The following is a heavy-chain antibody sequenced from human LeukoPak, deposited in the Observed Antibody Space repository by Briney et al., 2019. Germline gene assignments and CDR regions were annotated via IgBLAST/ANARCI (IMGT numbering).Heavy chain of an antibody. D-gene: IGHD3-10*01. CDR2: IYWDGDK. Sequence: SGLTLVKPTQTLTLTCTFSGFSLSTSGVGVGWIRQPPGKALEWLALIYWDGDKRYSPSLKSRLTITKDTSKNQVVLTMTNMDPVDTATYYCAHRGFPLWFGELFSGAFDIWGQGTMVTVSS. CDR3: AHRGFPLWFGELFSGAFDI. J-gene: IGHJ3*02. CDR1: GFSLSTSGVG. V-gene: IGHV2-5*02.